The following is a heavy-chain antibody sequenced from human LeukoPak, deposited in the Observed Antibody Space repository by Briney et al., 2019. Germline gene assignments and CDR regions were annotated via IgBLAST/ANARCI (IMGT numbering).Heavy chain of an antibody. Sequence: PSETLSLTCTVSGASFEHCFWSWIRQPPGRGLEWIGYVYYSGSTDYSPSLKSRLTISADTSKNQFSLRLNSVTAADTAVYYCAKRFCSATRCFHFDYWGQGTLVTVSS. CDR2: VYYSGST. D-gene: IGHD2-2*01. CDR1: GASFEHCF. V-gene: IGHV4-59*01. CDR3: AKRFCSATRCFHFDY. J-gene: IGHJ4*02.